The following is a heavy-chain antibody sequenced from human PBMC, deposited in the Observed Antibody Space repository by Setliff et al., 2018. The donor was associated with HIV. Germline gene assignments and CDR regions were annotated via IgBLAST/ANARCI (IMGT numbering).Heavy chain of an antibody. CDR2: IYPGDSDT. Sequence: GESLKISCKGSGHSFTTKWIGWVRQMPGKGLEWMGIIYPGDSDTRYSPSFQGQVTFSADKSINTVFLHWSSLKASDSAMYYCARHFGKVTNYVPDYWGQGTLVTVSS. V-gene: IGHV5-51*01. D-gene: IGHD1-7*01. CDR3: ARHFGKVTNYVPDY. CDR1: GHSFTTKW. J-gene: IGHJ4*02.